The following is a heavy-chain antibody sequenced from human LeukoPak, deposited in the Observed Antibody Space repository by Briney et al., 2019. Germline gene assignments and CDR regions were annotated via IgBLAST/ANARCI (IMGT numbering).Heavy chain of an antibody. Sequence: ASVKVSCKASGYTFTGYYMHWVRQAPGQGLEWMGWINPNSDGTNYAQKFQGRVTMTRDTSISTAYMELSRLRSDDTAVYYCARGPIHCSSTSCYIWHFDYWGQGTLVTVSS. D-gene: IGHD2-2*02. J-gene: IGHJ4*02. CDR2: INPNSDGT. CDR3: ARGPIHCSSTSCYIWHFDY. V-gene: IGHV1-2*02. CDR1: GYTFTGYY.